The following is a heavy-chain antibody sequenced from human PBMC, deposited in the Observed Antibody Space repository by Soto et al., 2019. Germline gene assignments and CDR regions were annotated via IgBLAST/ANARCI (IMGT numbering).Heavy chain of an antibody. J-gene: IGHJ4*02. CDR1: GYTFTDYY. CDR2: INPNSGGT. Sequence: QVQLVQSGAEVKKPGASVKVSCKASGYTFTDYYLHWVRQAPGQGLEWMGWINPNSGGTHYPQKFQGWVTMTRDTSITTVYMELNRLTSDDTAMYFCARDWGHYYGSGSFPSPHPSDIWGQGTLVTVSS. V-gene: IGHV1-2*04. D-gene: IGHD3-10*01. CDR3: ARDWGHYYGSGSFPSPHPSDI.